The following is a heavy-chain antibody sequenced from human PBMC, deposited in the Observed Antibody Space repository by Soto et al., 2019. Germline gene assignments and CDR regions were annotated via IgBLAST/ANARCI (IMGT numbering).Heavy chain of an antibody. D-gene: IGHD4-17*01. V-gene: IGHV3-30*18. CDR1: GFTFSSYG. Sequence: QVQLVESGGGVVQPGRSLRLSCAASGFTFSSYGMHWVRQAPGKGLEWVAVISYDGSNKYYADSVKGRFTISRDNSKNSLYLQMISLRAEDTAVYYGAKDPDYGDYGGYFDYWGQGTLVTVSS. CDR2: ISYDGSNK. CDR3: AKDPDYGDYGGYFDY. J-gene: IGHJ4*02.